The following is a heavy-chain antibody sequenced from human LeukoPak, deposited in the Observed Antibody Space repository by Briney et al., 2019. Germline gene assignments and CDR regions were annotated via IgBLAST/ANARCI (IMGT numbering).Heavy chain of an antibody. D-gene: IGHD2-15*01. Sequence: GGSLRLSCAASGLTFSSYGMHWVRQAPGKGLDWVAVISYDGSNKYYADSVKGRFTISRDNSKNTLYLQMNSLRAEDTAVYYCAKEYCSGGSCYGGGFDYWGQGTLVTVSS. V-gene: IGHV3-30*18. J-gene: IGHJ4*02. CDR1: GLTFSSYG. CDR3: AKEYCSGGSCYGGGFDY. CDR2: ISYDGSNK.